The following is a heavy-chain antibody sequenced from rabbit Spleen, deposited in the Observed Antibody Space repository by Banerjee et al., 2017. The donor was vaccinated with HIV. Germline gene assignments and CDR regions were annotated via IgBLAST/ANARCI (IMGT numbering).Heavy chain of an antibody. V-gene: IGHV1S40*01. D-gene: IGHD1-1*01. Sequence: QSLEESGGDLVKPGASLTLTCTASGVSFSSSSYMCWVRQAPGKGLEWIACIDTGSRDFTYYASWAKGRFTISKTSSTTVTLQMTSLTAADTATYFCARDLTGVIGWNFGWWGPGTLVTVS. CDR1: GVSFSSSSY. J-gene: IGHJ4*01. CDR2: IDTGSRDFT. CDR3: ARDLTGVIGWNFGW.